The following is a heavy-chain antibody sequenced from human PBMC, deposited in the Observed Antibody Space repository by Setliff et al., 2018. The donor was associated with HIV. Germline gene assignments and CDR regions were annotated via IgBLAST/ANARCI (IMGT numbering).Heavy chain of an antibody. V-gene: IGHV1-3*01. CDR3: ATKLYCTNGVCLDAFDI. D-gene: IGHD2-8*01. CDR1: GYFFSNFA. CDR2: INAGDGNT. Sequence: ASVKVSCKASGYFFSNFAMHWVRQVPGPRLEWMGWINAGDGNTKYSQNIQGRVSITRDTSATTVYMELSRLRSEDTAVYYCATKLYCTNGVCLDAFDIWGQGTMVTVSS. J-gene: IGHJ3*02.